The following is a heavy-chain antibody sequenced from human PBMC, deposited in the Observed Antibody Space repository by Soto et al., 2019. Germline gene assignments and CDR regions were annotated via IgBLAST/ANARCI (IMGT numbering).Heavy chain of an antibody. CDR2: INHSGST. J-gene: IGHJ4*02. D-gene: IGHD3-10*01. CDR3: ARAGGYYGSGSYWVY. V-gene: IGHV4-34*01. CDR1: GGSFSGYY. Sequence: QVQLQQWGAGLLKPSETLSLTCAVYGGSFSGYYWSWIRQPPGKGLEWIGEINHSGSTNYNPSLKSRVTISVDTSKNQFSLKLSSVTAADTAVYYCARAGGYYGSGSYWVYWGQGTLVTVSS.